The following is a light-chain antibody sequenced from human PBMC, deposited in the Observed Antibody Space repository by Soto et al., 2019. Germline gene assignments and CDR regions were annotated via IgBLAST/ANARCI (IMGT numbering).Light chain of an antibody. V-gene: IGKV3-11*01. CDR1: ETVATN. CDR3: QQRINWPWT. Sequence: EVVLTQSPATLSVSPGERATLSCRASETVATNLAWYQQKPGQAPRLLIYDASNRATGIPARFSGSGSGTDFTLTISSLEPEDFAFYYCQQRINWPWTFGQGTKVDIK. CDR2: DAS. J-gene: IGKJ1*01.